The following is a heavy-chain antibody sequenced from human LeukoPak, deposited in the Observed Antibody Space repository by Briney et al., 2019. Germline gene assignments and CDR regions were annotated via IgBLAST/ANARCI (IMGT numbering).Heavy chain of an antibody. CDR3: AKDGSIVTTYFDY. D-gene: IGHD5-12*01. Sequence: PGGSQRLSCAASGFKFSDHYIDWVRQAPGKGLEWVGRSRNKASSYTTEYAASVEGRFTISRDVSESSLYLQMNSLRTEDTAVYYCAKDGSIVTTYFDYWGQGTLVTVSS. J-gene: IGHJ4*02. CDR2: SRNKASSYTT. CDR1: GFKFSDHY. V-gene: IGHV3-72*01.